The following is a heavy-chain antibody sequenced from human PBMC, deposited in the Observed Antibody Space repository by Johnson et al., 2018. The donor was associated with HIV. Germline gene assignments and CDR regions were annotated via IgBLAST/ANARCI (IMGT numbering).Heavy chain of an antibody. Sequence: VQLVESGGGLVQPGRSLRLSCAASGFTFDDYAMHWVRQAPGKGLEWVSAISDSGGSTYYADSVKGRFTISRDNSKNTLYLQMNSLRAEDTAVYYCARALPRYDAFDIWGQGTMVTVSS. CDR2: ISDSGGST. CDR1: GFTFDDYA. D-gene: IGHD1-14*01. J-gene: IGHJ3*02. V-gene: IGHV3-23*04. CDR3: ARALPRYDAFDI.